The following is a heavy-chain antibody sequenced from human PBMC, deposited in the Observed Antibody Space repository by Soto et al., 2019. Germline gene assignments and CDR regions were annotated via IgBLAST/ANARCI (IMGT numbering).Heavy chain of an antibody. CDR3: ASRGVVGVVAAEGDAFDI. D-gene: IGHD2-15*01. CDR2: INPSGGST. V-gene: IGHV1-46*03. J-gene: IGHJ3*02. CDR1: GYTFTSYY. Sequence: QVQLVQSGAEVKKPGASVKVSCKASGYTFTSYYMHWVRQAPGQGLEWMGIINPSGGSTSYAQKFQGRVTMTRDTSTSTVYMELSSLRSEDTAVYYCASRGVVGVVAAEGDAFDIWGQGTMVTVSS.